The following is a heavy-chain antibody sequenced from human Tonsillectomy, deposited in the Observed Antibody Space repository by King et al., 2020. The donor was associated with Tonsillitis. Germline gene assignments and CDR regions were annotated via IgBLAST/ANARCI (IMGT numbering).Heavy chain of an antibody. CDR3: ARDSIGWWGPYCSDGVCFYYYMDV. J-gene: IGHJ6*03. CDR1: GGTFSSYA. V-gene: IGHV1-69*06. D-gene: IGHD2-8*01. Sequence: QLVQSGAEVKKPGSSVKVSCKASGGTFSSYAISWVRQAPGQGLEWMGGIIPIFGTANYAQKFQGRVTITADTSTNTAYMELSSLRSEDTAVYYCARDSIGWWGPYCSDGVCFYYYMDVWGKGTTVTVSS. CDR2: IIPIFGTA.